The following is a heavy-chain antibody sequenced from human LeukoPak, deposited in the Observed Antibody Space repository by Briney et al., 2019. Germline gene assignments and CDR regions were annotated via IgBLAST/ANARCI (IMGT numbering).Heavy chain of an antibody. Sequence: PGGSLRLSCAASGFTFSSYAMSWFRQAPGKGLEWVSAISGSGGSTYYADSVKGRFTISRDNSKNTLYLQMNSLRAEDTAVYYCAKGDSSGWINWFDPWGQGTLVTVSS. CDR1: GFTFSSYA. CDR2: ISGSGGST. D-gene: IGHD6-19*01. V-gene: IGHV3-23*01. J-gene: IGHJ5*02. CDR3: AKGDSSGWINWFDP.